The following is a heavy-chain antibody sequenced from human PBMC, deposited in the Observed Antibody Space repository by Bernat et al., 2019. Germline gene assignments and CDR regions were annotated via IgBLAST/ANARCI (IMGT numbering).Heavy chain of an antibody. J-gene: IGHJ3*02. CDR2: IYYSGST. CDR1: GGSISSSSYY. D-gene: IGHD6-13*01. CDR3: AGHRGYSSSWSSGDAFDI. V-gene: IGHV4-39*01. Sequence: QLQLQESGPGLVKPSETLSLTCTVSGGSISSSSYYWGWIRQPPGKGLEWIGSIYYSGSTYYNPSLKSRVTISVDTSKNQFSLKLSSVTAADTAVYYCAGHRGYSSSWSSGDAFDIWGQGTMVTVSS.